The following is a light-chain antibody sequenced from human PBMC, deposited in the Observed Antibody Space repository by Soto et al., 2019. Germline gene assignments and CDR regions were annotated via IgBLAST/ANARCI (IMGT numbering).Light chain of an antibody. CDR2: GNS. CDR1: SSNIGAGYD. Sequence: QSVLTQPPSVSGAPGQRVTISCTGSSSNIGAGYDVHWYQQLPGTAPNLLIYGNSNRPSGVPDRFSGSKSGTSASLAITGLQAEDEADYYCQSYDSNLSAPYVFGTGTKVNVL. CDR3: QSYDSNLSAPYV. J-gene: IGLJ1*01. V-gene: IGLV1-40*01.